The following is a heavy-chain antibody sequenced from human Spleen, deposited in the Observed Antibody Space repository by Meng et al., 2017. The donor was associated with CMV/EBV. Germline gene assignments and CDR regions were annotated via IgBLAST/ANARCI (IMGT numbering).Heavy chain of an antibody. CDR1: GDTPTADF. CDR3: LTYTSSSHSFGP. CDR2: INSHSGAT. D-gene: IGHD6-6*01. V-gene: IGHV1-2*02. J-gene: IGHJ5*02. Sequence: CQASGDTPTADFMFWVRQAPGQGLEWMGWINSHSGATQYAQKFQGRVTMTRDTSISTVYMDLSSLRSDDTADYYCLTYTSSSHSFGPWGQGTLVTVSS.